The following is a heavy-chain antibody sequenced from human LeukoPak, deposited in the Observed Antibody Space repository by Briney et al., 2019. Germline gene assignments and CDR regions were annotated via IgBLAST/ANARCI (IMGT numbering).Heavy chain of an antibody. Sequence: ASVKVSCKASGYTFTSYGISWVRQAPGQGLEWMGWISAYNGNTNYAQKLQGRVTMTTDTSTSTAYMELRSLRSDDTAVYYCARDPPNRIRYCSGGSCYSGAPINWFDPWGQGTLVTVSS. CDR2: ISAYNGNT. CDR3: ARDPPNRIRYCSGGSCYSGAPINWFDP. J-gene: IGHJ5*02. D-gene: IGHD2-15*01. V-gene: IGHV1-18*01. CDR1: GYTFTSYG.